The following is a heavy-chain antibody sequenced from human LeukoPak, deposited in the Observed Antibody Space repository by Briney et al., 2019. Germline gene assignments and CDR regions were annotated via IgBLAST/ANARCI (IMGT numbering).Heavy chain of an antibody. Sequence: GASVKVSCKASGGTFSSYAISWVRQAPGQGLEWMGRIIPIFGIANYAQKFQGRVTITADKSTSTAYMELGSLRSEDTAVYYCARGIAVAGNRHHGMDVWGQGTTVTVSS. D-gene: IGHD6-19*01. J-gene: IGHJ6*02. CDR2: IIPIFGIA. V-gene: IGHV1-69*04. CDR3: ARGIAVAGNRHHGMDV. CDR1: GGTFSSYA.